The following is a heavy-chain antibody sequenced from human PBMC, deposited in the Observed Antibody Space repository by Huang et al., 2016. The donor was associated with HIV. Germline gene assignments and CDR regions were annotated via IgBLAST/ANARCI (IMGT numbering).Heavy chain of an antibody. Sequence: QVVESGGAVVKPGRSLRISCATTGFKLSDHFMSWIRQAPGKGMEWIAYIGTNSSTKDYADSVKSRFTISRDNAKKSLYLQMNSLRADDTAVYFCARDLYSYVEDALDNWGQGTMVIVSS. V-gene: IGHV3-11*04. J-gene: IGHJ3*02. CDR1: GFKLSDHF. D-gene: IGHD5-18*01. CDR3: ARDLYSYVEDALDN. CDR2: IGTNSSTK.